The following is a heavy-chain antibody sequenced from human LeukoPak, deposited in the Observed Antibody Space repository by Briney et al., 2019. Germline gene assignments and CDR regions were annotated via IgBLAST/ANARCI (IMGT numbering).Heavy chain of an antibody. Sequence: SETLSLTCTVSGDSISSGDYYWSWIRQPAGKGLEWIGRISSSGSTNYNPSLKSRVTISVDTSKNQFSLKLSSVTAADTAVYFCARAQYSSSWHYYYYYYMDVWGKGTTVTVSS. V-gene: IGHV4-61*02. CDR2: ISSSGST. D-gene: IGHD6-13*01. CDR1: GDSISSGDYY. J-gene: IGHJ6*03. CDR3: ARAQYSSSWHYYYYYYMDV.